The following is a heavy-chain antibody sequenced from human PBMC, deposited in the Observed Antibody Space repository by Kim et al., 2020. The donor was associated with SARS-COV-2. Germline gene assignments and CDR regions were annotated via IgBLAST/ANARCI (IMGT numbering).Heavy chain of an antibody. CDR1: GFTFSSYS. CDR3: ARALTIFAPMDV. Sequence: GGSLRLSCAASGFTFSSYSMNWVRQAPGKGLEWVSSISSSSSYIYYADSVKGRFTISRDNAKNSLYLQMNSLRAEDTAVYYCARALTIFAPMDVWGKGTTVTVSS. CDR2: ISSSSSYI. V-gene: IGHV3-21*01. D-gene: IGHD3-3*01. J-gene: IGHJ6*03.